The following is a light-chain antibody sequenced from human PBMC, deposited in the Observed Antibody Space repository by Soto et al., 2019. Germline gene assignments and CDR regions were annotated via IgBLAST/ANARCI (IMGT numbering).Light chain of an antibody. CDR2: DAS. J-gene: IGKJ3*01. CDR1: QSVRSS. CDR3: QQRSNWPPEVT. V-gene: IGKV3-11*01. Sequence: EIVLTQSPDTLSLSPGERATLSCRASQSVRSSLAWYQQKPGQAPRLLIYDASNRATGIPARFSGGGSGTAFTLTISSLEPEDFAVYYWQQRSNWPPEVTFGPGTKVDIK.